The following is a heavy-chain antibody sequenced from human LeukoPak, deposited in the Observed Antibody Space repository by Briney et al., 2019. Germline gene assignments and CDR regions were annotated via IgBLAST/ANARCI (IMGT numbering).Heavy chain of an antibody. CDR2: ISGSGGST. D-gene: IGHD2-2*01. CDR1: GFPFTSYA. V-gene: IGHV3-23*01. CDR3: ARLSSTSYYYGMDV. Sequence: GGSLRLSCAASGFPFTSYAMSWVRQAPGKGLEWVSAISGSGGSTYYADSVKGRFTLSRDNSKNTLLLQMNSLRAEDSAVYYCARLSSTSYYYGMDVWGQGTTVTVSS. J-gene: IGHJ6*02.